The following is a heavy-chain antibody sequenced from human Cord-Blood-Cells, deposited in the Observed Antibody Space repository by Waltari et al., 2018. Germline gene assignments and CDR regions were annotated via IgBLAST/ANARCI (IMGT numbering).Heavy chain of an antibody. J-gene: IGHJ4*02. CDR1: GYTFTGYY. CDR3: ARAEIWAAAGIDFDY. D-gene: IGHD6-13*01. CDR2: INPNSGGT. V-gene: IGHV1-2*02. Sequence: QVQLVQSGAEVKKPGASVKVSCKASGYTFTGYYMHWVRQAPGQGLEWMGWINPNSGGTNYAQKFQGSVTMTRDTSISTAYIGLSRLRSDDTAVYYCARAEIWAAAGIDFDYLGQGTLVTVSS.